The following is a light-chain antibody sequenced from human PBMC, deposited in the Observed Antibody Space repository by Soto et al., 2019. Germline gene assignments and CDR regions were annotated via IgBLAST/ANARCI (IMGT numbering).Light chain of an antibody. Sequence: IQLTQSPSSLSASVGDRVTITCRASQDIAIYLAWYQQKPGEAPKLLIYAASTLQSGVPSRFSGSGSGTDFTLTISCLQSEDFATYYCQQYYSFPFTFGQGTRLEIK. CDR3: QQYYSFPFT. CDR1: QDIAIY. J-gene: IGKJ5*01. V-gene: IGKV1-9*01. CDR2: AAS.